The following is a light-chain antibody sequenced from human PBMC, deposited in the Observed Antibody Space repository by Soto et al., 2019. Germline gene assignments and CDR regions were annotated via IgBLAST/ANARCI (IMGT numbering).Light chain of an antibody. CDR2: DTS. CDR3: QQYDNWPPCT. Sequence: EIVMMQSPATLSVSPGERATLSCRASQSVSSNLAWYQQKPGQAPRLLIYDTSTRATGVPARFSGSGSGTEFSLTISSLQSEDFAVYYCQQYDNWPPCTFGQGTKLEVK. V-gene: IGKV3-15*01. J-gene: IGKJ2*02. CDR1: QSVSSN.